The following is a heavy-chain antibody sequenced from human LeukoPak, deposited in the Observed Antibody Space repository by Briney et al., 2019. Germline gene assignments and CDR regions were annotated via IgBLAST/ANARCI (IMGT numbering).Heavy chain of an antibody. V-gene: IGHV4-39*07. Sequence: SETLSLTCTVSGGSINTPNYYWGWIRQTPGKGLEWIGNIFYSGGTYYSPSLTSRVTISLDTSKNQFSLKLSSVTAADTAVYFCARATGAGDSDYWGQGTLVTVSS. CDR3: ARATGAGDSDY. CDR2: IFYSGGT. J-gene: IGHJ4*02. CDR1: GGSINTPNYY. D-gene: IGHD1-26*01.